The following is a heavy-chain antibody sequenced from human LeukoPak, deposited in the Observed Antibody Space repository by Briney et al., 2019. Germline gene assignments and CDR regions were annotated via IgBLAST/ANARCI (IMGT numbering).Heavy chain of an antibody. CDR1: GYAFTSYY. J-gene: IGHJ3*02. D-gene: IGHD1-26*01. CDR3: ARSGSYYLRPDEAFDI. V-gene: IGHV1-46*01. Sequence: ASVKVSCKASGYAFTSYYMHWVRQAPGQGLGWMGLINPSGGSTSYAQKFQGRVTMTRDTSTSTAYMELRSLRSDDTAVYYCARSGSYYLRPDEAFDIWGQGTMVTVSS. CDR2: INPSGGST.